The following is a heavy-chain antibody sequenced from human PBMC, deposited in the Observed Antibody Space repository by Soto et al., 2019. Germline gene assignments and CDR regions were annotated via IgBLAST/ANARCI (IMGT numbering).Heavy chain of an antibody. CDR2: MTDSGST. CDR3: ASLGGAYEDGMDV. Sequence: QVQLQESGPGLVKPSETLSLTCTVSGGSVSSYYWSWIRQPPGKGLEWIGYMTDSGSTKYNPSLESRLTISRDPSKNEFSLRLNSVTAAATAVYFCASLGGAYEDGMDVWGQGTKVTVSS. V-gene: IGHV4-4*09. CDR1: GGSVSSYY. J-gene: IGHJ6*02. D-gene: IGHD5-12*01.